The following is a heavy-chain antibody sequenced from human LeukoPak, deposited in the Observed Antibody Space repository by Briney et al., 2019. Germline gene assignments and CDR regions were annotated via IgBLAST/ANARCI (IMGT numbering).Heavy chain of an antibody. CDR2: ISYDGSDK. CDR1: GFTFNHYA. D-gene: IGHD6-19*01. V-gene: IGHV3-30*04. Sequence: GRSLRLSCAASGFTFNHYALHWVRQAPGKGLEWVVLISYDGSDKYYADSVKGRFTISRDNSKDTLYLQMNSLRTEDTAVHYCARERFSSGWTDYWGQGTLVTVSS. J-gene: IGHJ4*02. CDR3: ARERFSSGWTDY.